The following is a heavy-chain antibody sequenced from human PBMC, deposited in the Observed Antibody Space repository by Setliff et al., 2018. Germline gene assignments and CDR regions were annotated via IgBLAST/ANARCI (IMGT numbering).Heavy chain of an antibody. CDR3: ATNPAFDI. CDR1: GFTFSSYS. D-gene: IGHD7-27*01. Sequence: GGSLRLSCAASGFTFSSYSMNWVRQAPGKGLAWVSGITGGGGSTYYADSVKGRFTISRDNSKNTLYLQMNSLRAEDTAVYYCATNPAFDIWGQGTMVTVSS. J-gene: IGHJ3*02. CDR2: ITGGGGST. V-gene: IGHV3-23*01.